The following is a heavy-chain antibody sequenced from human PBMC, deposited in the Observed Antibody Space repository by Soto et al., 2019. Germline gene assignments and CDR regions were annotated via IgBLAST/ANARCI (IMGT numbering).Heavy chain of an antibody. CDR3: AGVYSYGPDY. CDR2: IYYSGST. D-gene: IGHD5-18*01. CDR1: GGSISSGDYY. Sequence: TSETLSLTCTFSGGSISSGDYYWSWIRQPPGKGLEWIGYIYYSGSTYYNPSLKSRVTISVDTSKNQISLKLSSVTAADTAVYYCAGVYSYGPDYWGQGTLVTVSS. V-gene: IGHV4-30-4*01. J-gene: IGHJ4*02.